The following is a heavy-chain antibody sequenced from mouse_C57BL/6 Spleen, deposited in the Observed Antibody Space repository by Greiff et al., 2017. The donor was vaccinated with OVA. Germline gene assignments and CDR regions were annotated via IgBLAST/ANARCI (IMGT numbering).Heavy chain of an antibody. CDR1: GYTFTDYN. CDR2: INPNNGGT. V-gene: IGHV1-22*01. Sequence: VQLQQSGPELVKPGASVKMSCKASGYTFTDYNMHWVKQSHGKSLEWIGYINPNNGGTSYNQKFKGKAKLTVKKSSSTAYMELRSLTSEDSAVYYCARPYGSRRGFAYWGQGTLVTVSA. J-gene: IGHJ3*01. CDR3: ARPYGSRRGFAY. D-gene: IGHD1-1*01.